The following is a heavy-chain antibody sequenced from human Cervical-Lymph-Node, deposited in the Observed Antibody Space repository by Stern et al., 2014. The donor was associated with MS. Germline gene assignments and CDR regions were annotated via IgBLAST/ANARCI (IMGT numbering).Heavy chain of an antibody. V-gene: IGHV3-23*04. CDR3: AKDAAYSSGWYDY. CDR1: GFIFSGCA. CDR2: ISGSGGST. D-gene: IGHD6-19*01. Sequence: EVQLEESGGGLVQPGGSLRLSCAASGFIFSGCAMTWVRQAPGKGLEWVSLISGSGGSTYYADSVKGRFTIFRDNSKNTLYLQINSLRAEDTAVYYCAKDAAYSSGWYDYWGQGTLVTVSS. J-gene: IGHJ4*02.